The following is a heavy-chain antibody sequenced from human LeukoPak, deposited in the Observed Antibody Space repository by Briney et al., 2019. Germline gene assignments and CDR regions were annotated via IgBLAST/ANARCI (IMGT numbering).Heavy chain of an antibody. Sequence: SETLSLTCTVPGDSVTSGTFYWAWLRQPPGKGLEWIATVYYTGSTYYNPSLKSRVTISMDTSKNQFSLDLRSVVAPDTAVYYCARHSGSGSLSRPFDPWGQGTLVTVSS. J-gene: IGHJ5*02. D-gene: IGHD3-10*01. CDR2: VYYTGST. CDR1: GDSVTSGTFY. CDR3: ARHSGSGSLSRPFDP. V-gene: IGHV4-39*01.